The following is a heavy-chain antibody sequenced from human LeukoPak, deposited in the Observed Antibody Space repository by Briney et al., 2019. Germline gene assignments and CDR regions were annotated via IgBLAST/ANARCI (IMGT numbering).Heavy chain of an antibody. V-gene: IGHV4-31*03. D-gene: IGHD5-18*01. J-gene: IGHJ6*03. CDR3: ARVGYSFSINDWSRTGLGAYPTKYYYYMDV. CDR2: IYNTGSP. CDR1: GGSISSGNYY. Sequence: PSETLSLTCTVPGGSISSGNYYWSWIRQHPGKGLEWIGYIYNTGSPYYNPSLRSRVIMSVDTSKNQFSLKVSSVTAADTAVYYCARVGYSFSINDWSRTGLGAYPTKYYYYMDVWGKGTTVTVSS.